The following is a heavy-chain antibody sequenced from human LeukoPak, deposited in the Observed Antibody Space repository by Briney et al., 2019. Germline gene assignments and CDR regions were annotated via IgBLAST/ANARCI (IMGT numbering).Heavy chain of an antibody. Sequence: SETLSLTCTVSGGSISSYYWSWIRQPPGKGLEWIGYIYYSGSTNYNPSLKSRVTISVDTSKNQFSLKLSSVTAADTAVYYCARGQLLWFGEFMDVWGKGTTVTISS. J-gene: IGHJ6*03. CDR1: GGSISSYY. CDR2: IYYSGST. V-gene: IGHV4-59*08. D-gene: IGHD3-10*01. CDR3: ARGQLLWFGEFMDV.